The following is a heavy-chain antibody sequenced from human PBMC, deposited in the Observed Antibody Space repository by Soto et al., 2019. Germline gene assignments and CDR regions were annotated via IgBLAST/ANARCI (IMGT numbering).Heavy chain of an antibody. V-gene: IGHV3-23*01. J-gene: IGHJ4*02. Sequence: QPGGSLRLSCAASGFSFSNFAMSWVRQAPGKGLEWVSGLIDTGANTFYADSVKGRFTISRDNSRNILYLQMDSLRAEDTAIYYCAKQMGHPLPAYSFDHWGQGTLVTVSS. D-gene: IGHD2-21*01. CDR3: AKQMGHPLPAYSFDH. CDR2: LIDTGANT. CDR1: GFSFSNFA.